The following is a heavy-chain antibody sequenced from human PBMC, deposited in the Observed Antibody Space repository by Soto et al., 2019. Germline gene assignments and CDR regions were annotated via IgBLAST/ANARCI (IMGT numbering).Heavy chain of an antibody. J-gene: IGHJ4*02. Sequence: SVKVSCKASGGTFSSYAISWVRQAPGQGLEWMGGVIPIFGTANYAQKFQGRVTITADESTSTAYMELSSLRSEDTAVYYCARGPVVTPSWSYFDYWGQGTLVTVSS. CDR1: GGTFSSYA. V-gene: IGHV1-69*13. CDR3: ARGPVVTPSWSYFDY. D-gene: IGHD2-21*02. CDR2: VIPIFGTA.